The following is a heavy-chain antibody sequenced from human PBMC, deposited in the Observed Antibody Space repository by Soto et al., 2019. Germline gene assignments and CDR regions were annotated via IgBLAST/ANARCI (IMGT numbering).Heavy chain of an antibody. CDR1: GGSINSNNYY. V-gene: IGHV4-39*01. J-gene: IGHJ4*02. CDR3: ARLVVVVPVANV. Sequence: QLQLQESGPGPVKPSGTLSLTCTVSGGSINSNNYYWGWVRQPPGKGLEWIGSIFYNGTAYYSPSLKRRVTISLATSKPQVSLKLNSGTAADTAVYYCARLVVVVPVANVWGQGPLVTVSS. CDR2: IFYNGTA. D-gene: IGHD2-2*01.